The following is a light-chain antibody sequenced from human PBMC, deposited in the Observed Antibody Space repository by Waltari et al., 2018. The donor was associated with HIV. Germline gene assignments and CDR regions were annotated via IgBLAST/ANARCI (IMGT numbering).Light chain of an antibody. CDR1: HGDFGLYNF. CDR3: ASFTGDNTVM. CDR2: DVD. J-gene: IGLJ3*02. V-gene: IGLV2-14*03. Sequence: AVTQPASVSGLPGQSTPIPCPGGHGDFGLYNFVSWYQQHSGKPPKLILYDVDSRASGVSDRFSGSMSGNTASLTISGLRAEDEAHYYCASFTGDNTVMFGGGTEVTVL.